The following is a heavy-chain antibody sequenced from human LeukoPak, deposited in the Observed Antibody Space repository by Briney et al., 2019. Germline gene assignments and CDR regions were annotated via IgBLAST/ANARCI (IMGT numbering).Heavy chain of an antibody. CDR3: APYVISGSYYHGAFDI. Sequence: GESLRISCKGSGYRFTSYWISWVRQMPGKGLEWMGRIDPSDSYTNYSPSFEGHVTISADKSISTAYLQWSSLKASDTAMYYCAPYVISGSYYHGAFDIWGQGTMVTVSS. V-gene: IGHV5-10-1*01. J-gene: IGHJ3*02. CDR2: IDPSDSYT. D-gene: IGHD1-26*01. CDR1: GYRFTSYW.